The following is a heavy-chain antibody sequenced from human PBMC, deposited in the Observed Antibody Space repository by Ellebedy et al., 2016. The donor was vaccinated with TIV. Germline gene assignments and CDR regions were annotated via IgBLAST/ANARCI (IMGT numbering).Heavy chain of an antibody. CDR1: GGSISSGSYS. V-gene: IGHV4-30-2*01. CDR2: TYESGTS. J-gene: IGHJ1*01. CDR3: ARGLGATPRH. Sequence: SETLSLTXAVSGGSISSGSYSWSWIRQPPGKGLEGVGFTYESGTSYYDPSLKSRVTISVDRSKNQFSLRLTSVTAADTAVYYCARGLGATPRHWGQGTLVTVSS. D-gene: IGHD1-26*01.